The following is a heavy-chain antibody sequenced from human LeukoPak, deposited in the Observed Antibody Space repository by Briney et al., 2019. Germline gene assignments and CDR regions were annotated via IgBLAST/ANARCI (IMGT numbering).Heavy chain of an antibody. CDR1: GFTFSSYA. V-gene: IGHV3-23*01. CDR2: ISGSGGST. Sequence: GGSLRLSCAASGFTFSSYAMSWVRQAPGKGLEWVSAISGSGGSTYYADSVKGRFTISRDNSKNTLYLQMNSLRAEGTAVYYCAKVDRRGYCSGGSCYSGEFDYWGQGTLVTVSS. CDR3: AKVDRRGYCSGGSCYSGEFDY. D-gene: IGHD2-15*01. J-gene: IGHJ4*02.